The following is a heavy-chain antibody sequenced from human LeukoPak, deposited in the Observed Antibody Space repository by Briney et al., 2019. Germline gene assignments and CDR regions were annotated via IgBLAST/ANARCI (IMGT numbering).Heavy chain of an antibody. D-gene: IGHD5-18*01. CDR2: ISYDGSKK. J-gene: IGHJ3*02. V-gene: IGHV3-30*18. CDR3: AKGRQQWWTFDALGI. Sequence: GRSLRLSCAASEFTFSTYGMHWVRQAPGKGLEWVALISYDGSKKYYADSVKGRFTISRDNSETTLYLQMNSLRPEDTAVYHCAKGRQQWWTFDALGIWGQGTVVTVSS. CDR1: EFTFSTYG.